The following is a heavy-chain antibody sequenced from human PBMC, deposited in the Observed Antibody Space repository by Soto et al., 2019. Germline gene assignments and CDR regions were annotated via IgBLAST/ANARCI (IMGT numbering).Heavy chain of an antibody. J-gene: IGHJ4*02. D-gene: IGHD6-13*01. Sequence: GGSLRLSCAASGFTFSSYSMNWVRQAPGKGLEWVSYISSSSSTIYYADSVKGRFTISRDNAKNSPYLQMNSLRDEETAVYYCARGPRTYSSSWYSDYWGQGTLVTVSS. V-gene: IGHV3-48*02. CDR1: GFTFSSYS. CDR2: ISSSSSTI. CDR3: ARGPRTYSSSWYSDY.